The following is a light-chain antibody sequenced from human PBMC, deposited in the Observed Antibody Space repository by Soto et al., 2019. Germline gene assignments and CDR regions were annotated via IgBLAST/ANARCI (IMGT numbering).Light chain of an antibody. CDR1: SSDVGGYNY. CDR2: DVS. CDR3: SSYTSSGTSVI. Sequence: QYALTQPASVSGSPGQSITISCTGTSSDVGGYNYVSWYQQHPGKAPKLMIYDVSNRPSGVSNRFSGSKSGNTASLTISGLQAEDEADYYCSSYTSSGTSVIFGGGTKVTVL. V-gene: IGLV2-14*01. J-gene: IGLJ2*01.